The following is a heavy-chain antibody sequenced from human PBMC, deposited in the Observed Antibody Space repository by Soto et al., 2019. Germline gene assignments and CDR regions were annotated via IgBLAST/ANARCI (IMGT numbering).Heavy chain of an antibody. CDR1: VVSIISFYYY. V-gene: IGHV4-30-4*01. D-gene: IGHD4-17*01. J-gene: IGHJ3*02. CDR2: IYYSGST. Sequence: SETLSLTCTFSVVSIISFYYYLSFIRQPPGKGLEWIGYIYYSGSTYYNPSLKSRVTISVDTSKNQFSLKLSSVTAADTAVYYCERVDYRGKLGGEAFDIWXQGTMV. CDR3: ERVDYRGKLGGEAFDI.